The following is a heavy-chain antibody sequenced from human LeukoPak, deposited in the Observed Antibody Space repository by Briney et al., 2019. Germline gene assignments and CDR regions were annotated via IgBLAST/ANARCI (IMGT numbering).Heavy chain of an antibody. D-gene: IGHD3-22*01. V-gene: IGHV3-9*01. CDR2: ISWNSGSI. J-gene: IGHJ1*01. CDR1: GFTFDDYA. CDR3: ARAEGSYYYDSSGYYGYFQH. Sequence: GGSLRLSCAASGFTFDDYAMHWVRQAPGKGLEWVSGISWNSGSIGYADSVKGRFTISRDNAKNSLYLQMNSLRAEDTAVYYCARAEGSYYYDSSGYYGYFQHWGQGTLVTVSS.